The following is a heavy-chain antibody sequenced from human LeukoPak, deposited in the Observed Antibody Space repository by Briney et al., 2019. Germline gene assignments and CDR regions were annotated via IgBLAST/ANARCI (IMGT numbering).Heavy chain of an antibody. CDR1: GGSFSGYY. D-gene: IGHD2-2*01. V-gene: IGHV4-34*01. Sequence: PSETLSLTCAVYGGSFSGYYWSWIRQPPGKGLEWIGEINHSGSTNYNLSLKSRVTISVDTSKNQFSLKLSSVTAADTAVYYCATAFGGSSTSGGFDYWGQGTLVTVSS. CDR2: INHSGST. J-gene: IGHJ4*02. CDR3: ATAFGGSSTSGGFDY.